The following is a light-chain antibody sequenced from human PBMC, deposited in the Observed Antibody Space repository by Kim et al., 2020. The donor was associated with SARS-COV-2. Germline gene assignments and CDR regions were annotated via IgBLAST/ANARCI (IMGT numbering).Light chain of an antibody. Sequence: LTPGEIDPLSCRASQSVSSSYLAWYQQKPGQAPRLRIYGASSRATGIPDRFSGSESGTDFTLTISRLEPEDFAVYYCQQYGSPITFGQGTRLEIK. V-gene: IGKV3-20*01. CDR2: GAS. J-gene: IGKJ5*01. CDR3: QQYGSPIT. CDR1: QSVSSSY.